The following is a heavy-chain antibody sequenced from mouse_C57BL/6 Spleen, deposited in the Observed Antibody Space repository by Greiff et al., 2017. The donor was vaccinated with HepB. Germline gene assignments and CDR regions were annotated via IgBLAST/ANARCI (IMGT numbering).Heavy chain of an antibody. V-gene: IGHV14-4*01. Sequence: EVQLQQSGAELVRPGASVKLSCTASGFNIKDDYMHWVKQRPEQGLEWIGWIDPENGDTEYASKFQGKATITADTSSNTAYLQLSSLTSEDTAVYYCTTHYCPFAYWGQGTLVTVSA. D-gene: IGHD1-1*02. J-gene: IGHJ3*01. CDR1: GFNIKDDY. CDR2: IDPENGDT. CDR3: TTHYCPFAY.